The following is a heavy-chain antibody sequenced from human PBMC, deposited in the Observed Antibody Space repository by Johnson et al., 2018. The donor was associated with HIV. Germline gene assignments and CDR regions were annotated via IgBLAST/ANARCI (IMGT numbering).Heavy chain of an antibody. J-gene: IGHJ3*02. V-gene: IGHV3-30*04. CDR2: ISYDGSNK. CDR1: GFTFSSYA. D-gene: IGHD3-22*01. CDR3: ARGSGYYAAFDI. Sequence: QVQLVESGGGVVQPGRSLRLSCAASGFTFSSYAMHWVRQAPGKGLEWVAVISYDGSNKYYADSVKGRFSISRADSENTVYLQMDSLRAEDTGIYYCARGSGYYAAFDIWGQGTMVTVSS.